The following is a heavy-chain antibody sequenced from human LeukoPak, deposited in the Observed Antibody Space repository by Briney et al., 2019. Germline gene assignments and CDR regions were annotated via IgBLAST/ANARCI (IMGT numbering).Heavy chain of an antibody. Sequence: GGSLRLSCAASGLTVNNNYMNWVRQAPGKGLEWVSALYIGGNTYYADSVRGRFTISRDNSKNTLYLQMNSLRAEDTAIYYCAQQLGYCSDGSCYFTYWGQGTLVTVSS. CDR3: AQQLGYCSDGSCYFTY. V-gene: IGHV3-53*01. CDR1: GLTVNNNY. CDR2: LYIGGNT. J-gene: IGHJ4*02. D-gene: IGHD2-15*01.